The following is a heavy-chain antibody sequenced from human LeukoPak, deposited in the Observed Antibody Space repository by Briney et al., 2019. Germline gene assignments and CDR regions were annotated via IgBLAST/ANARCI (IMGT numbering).Heavy chain of an antibody. Sequence: ASVKVSRKASGYTFTGYYMHWVRQAPGQGLEWMGRINPNSGGTNYAQKFQGRVTMTRDTSISTAYMELSRLRSDDTAVYYCARDFTTYCSNGLCLDRNWFDPWGQGTLVTVSS. J-gene: IGHJ5*02. CDR1: GYTFTGYY. V-gene: IGHV1-2*06. CDR3: ARDFTTYCSNGLCLDRNWFDP. D-gene: IGHD2-8*01. CDR2: INPNSGGT.